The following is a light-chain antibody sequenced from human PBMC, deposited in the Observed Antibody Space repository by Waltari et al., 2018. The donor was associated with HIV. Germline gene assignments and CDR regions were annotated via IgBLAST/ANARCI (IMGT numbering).Light chain of an antibody. Sequence: EIGLTQPPGTRSLSSGERATLSCRASQGVSSGYLAWYQQKPGQAPRLLIYGASSRATGIPDRFSGSGSGTDFTLTIRRLEPEDFAVYYCQQFGSSPQGSRVTFGQGTKLEIK. J-gene: IGKJ2*01. CDR3: QQFGSSPQGSRVT. V-gene: IGKV3-20*01. CDR2: GAS. CDR1: QGVSSGY.